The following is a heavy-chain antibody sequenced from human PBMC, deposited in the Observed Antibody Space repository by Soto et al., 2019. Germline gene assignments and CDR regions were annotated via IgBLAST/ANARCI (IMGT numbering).Heavy chain of an antibody. D-gene: IGHD3-22*01. J-gene: IGHJ4*02. CDR2: IYTSGST. V-gene: IGHV4-4*07. CDR3: ARVTYDSSGYYSDY. Sequence: SETLSLTCTVSGGSISSYYWSWIRQPAGKGLEWIGRIYTSGSTNYNPSLKSRVTMSVDTSKNQFSLKLSSVTAADTAVYYCARVTYDSSGYYSDYWGQGTLVTVSS. CDR1: GGSISSYY.